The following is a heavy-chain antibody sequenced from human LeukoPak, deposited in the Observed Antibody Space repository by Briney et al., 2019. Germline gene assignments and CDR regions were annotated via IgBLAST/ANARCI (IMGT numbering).Heavy chain of an antibody. CDR3: ARGFLGGTDQYFDS. CDR1: GFTFSTYA. CDR2: IGGGGPTT. J-gene: IGHJ4*02. V-gene: IGHV3-23*01. D-gene: IGHD6-19*01. Sequence: GGSLRLSCAASGFTFSTYAMNWVRQAPAKGLEWVSTIGGGGPTTDYADSVKDRFTISRDNSKNTLYLQMNSLRAEDTAVYFCARGFLGGTDQYFDSWGQGTQVTVSS.